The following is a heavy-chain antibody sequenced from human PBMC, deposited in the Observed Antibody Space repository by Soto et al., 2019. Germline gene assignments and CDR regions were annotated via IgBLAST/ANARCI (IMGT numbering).Heavy chain of an antibody. CDR2: IIPIAHTA. CDR3: AMITMIHSFEP. J-gene: IGHJ5*02. V-gene: IGHV1-69*01. CDR1: GGTFRSNG. Sequence: QVQLVQSGAEVKKPGSSVKVSCKASGGTFRSNGISWGRQAPGQGLEWLGGIIPIAHTASYAQTFRGRVTITADESTTTAYMELSSLRSEDTAVYYCAMITMIHSFEPWGQGTLVTVSS. D-gene: IGHD3-22*01.